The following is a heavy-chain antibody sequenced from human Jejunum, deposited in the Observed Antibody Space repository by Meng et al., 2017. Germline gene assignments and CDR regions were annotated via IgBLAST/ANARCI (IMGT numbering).Heavy chain of an antibody. J-gene: IGHJ4*02. Sequence: QLVQSVPEVKKPGASVKGSCKASGYMFTCHGIIWVRQAPGLGPEWIGWVSAYNGNTKYAQKFQGRVTMTTDTSTTTAYMELRSLRSDDTAVYYCTRGRISSNWDTFGYWGQGTLVTVSS. D-gene: IGHD6-13*01. V-gene: IGHV1-18*01. CDR1: GYMFTCHG. CDR3: TRGRISSNWDTFGY. CDR2: VSAYNGNT.